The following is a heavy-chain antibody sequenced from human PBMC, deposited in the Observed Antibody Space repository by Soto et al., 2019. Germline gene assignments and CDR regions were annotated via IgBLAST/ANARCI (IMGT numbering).Heavy chain of an antibody. D-gene: IGHD2-21*01. CDR1: GFTFSDHY. J-gene: IGHJ4*02. CDR3: TRAGILTTPYYFDY. CDR2: IRNKANSYTT. V-gene: IGHV3-72*01. Sequence: GGSLILSCAASGFTFSDHYMDWVRQAPGKGLEWVGRIRNKANSYTTEYAASVKGRFTISRDDSRNSLYLQMNSLKTEDTAMYYCTRAGILTTPYYFDYWGQGTLVTVSS.